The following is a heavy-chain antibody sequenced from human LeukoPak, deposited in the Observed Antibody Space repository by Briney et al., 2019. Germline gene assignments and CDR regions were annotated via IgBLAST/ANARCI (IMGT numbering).Heavy chain of an antibody. Sequence: SETLSLTCAVYGGSFSGYYWSWIRQPPGKGLEWIGEINHSGSTNYNPSLKSRVTISVDTSKNQFSLKLSSVTAADTAVYYCARGGYCSSISCYGTFDYWGQGTLVTVSS. J-gene: IGHJ4*02. D-gene: IGHD2-2*01. CDR1: GGSFSGYY. V-gene: IGHV4-34*01. CDR3: ARGGYCSSISCYGTFDY. CDR2: INHSGST.